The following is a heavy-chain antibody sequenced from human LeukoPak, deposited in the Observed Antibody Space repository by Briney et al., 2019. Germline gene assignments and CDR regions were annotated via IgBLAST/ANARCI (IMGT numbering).Heavy chain of an antibody. CDR3: ARTHQQLDSNWFDP. CDR2: INPNSGGT. CDR1: GYTFTDYY. D-gene: IGHD6-13*01. V-gene: IGHV1-2*02. Sequence: SVNVSCKASGYTFTDYYMHWVRQAPGQGLEGMGWINPNSGGTNYAQKFQGRVTMTRDTSISTAYMELSRLRSDDTAVYYCARTHQQLDSNWFDPWGQGTLVTVSS. J-gene: IGHJ5*02.